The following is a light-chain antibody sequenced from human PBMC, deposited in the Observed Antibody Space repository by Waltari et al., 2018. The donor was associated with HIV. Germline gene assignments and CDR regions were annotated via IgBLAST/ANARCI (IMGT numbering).Light chain of an antibody. CDR3: VSYTEKDTFLL. CDR2: DAT. Sequence: QSALTQPPSASGSPGQSVAISCTGSSNDIGTYNFVSCYQHHPGKAPKLLIYDATRRPPGIPDRFSGTKSGYTASLTVSDLQVEDEADYYCVSYTEKDTFLLFGGGTKLAV. V-gene: IGLV2-8*01. CDR1: SNDIGTYNF. J-gene: IGLJ2*01.